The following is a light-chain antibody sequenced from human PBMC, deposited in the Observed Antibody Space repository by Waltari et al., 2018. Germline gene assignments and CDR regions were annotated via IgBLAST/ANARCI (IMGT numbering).Light chain of an antibody. V-gene: IGKV3-20*01. CDR1: QSVRGS. CDR3: QHYVRLPAT. J-gene: IGKJ1*01. CDR2: GAS. Sequence: EIVLTQSPGTLSLSPGERATLSCRASQSVRGSLAWYQQKAGQAPRLLIYGASSRATGIPDRFRCGGSGTDFSLTISRLEPEDFAVYYCQHYVRLPATFGQGTKVEI.